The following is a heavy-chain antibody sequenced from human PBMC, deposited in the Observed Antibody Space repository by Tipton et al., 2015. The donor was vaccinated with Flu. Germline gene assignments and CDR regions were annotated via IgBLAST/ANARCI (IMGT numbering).Heavy chain of an antibody. CDR1: GFTFSTYH. CDR2: ISGSGAST. J-gene: IGHJ4*02. V-gene: IGHV3-23*01. D-gene: IGHD6-6*01. CDR3: AKGGAARPEF. Sequence: GSLRLSCAASGFTFSTYHMSWVRQAPGKGLEWVSAISGSGASTYFADSVKGRFTISRDNSKNTLYLQMNSLRVEDTAVYYCAKGGAARPEFWGQGTLVTVSP.